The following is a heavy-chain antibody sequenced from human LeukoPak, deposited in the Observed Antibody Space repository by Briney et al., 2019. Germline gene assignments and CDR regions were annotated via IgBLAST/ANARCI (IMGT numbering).Heavy chain of an antibody. Sequence: SETLSLTCAVYGGSSSGYYWSWIRQPPGKGLEWIGEINHSESTHHNPPLKSRVTISVDTSKKQFSLKLRSVTAADTAVYYCASEEWVYYGSGSSSNDYWGQGTLVTVSS. CDR3: ASEEWVYYGSGSSSNDY. CDR2: INHSEST. D-gene: IGHD3-10*01. CDR1: GGSSSGYY. V-gene: IGHV4-34*01. J-gene: IGHJ4*02.